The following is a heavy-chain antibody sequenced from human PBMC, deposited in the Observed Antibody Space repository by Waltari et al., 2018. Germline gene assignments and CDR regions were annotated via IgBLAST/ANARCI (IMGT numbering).Heavy chain of an antibody. J-gene: IGHJ4*02. CDR2: IYYSGNT. CDR3: ASDFTGRYFVWLSQGDLYYCDN. Sequence: QLQESGPGLMKTSETLSLTCTVSGDSISSSPYYWGWIRQPPGKGLEWIGSIYYSGNTYYNPSLNSRASVAVDASKNQVSLNLSSATAADTAVDFGASDFTGRYFVWLSQGDLYYCDNGGQGTLVTVSP. D-gene: IGHD3-9*01. V-gene: IGHV4-39*07. CDR1: GDSISSSPYY.